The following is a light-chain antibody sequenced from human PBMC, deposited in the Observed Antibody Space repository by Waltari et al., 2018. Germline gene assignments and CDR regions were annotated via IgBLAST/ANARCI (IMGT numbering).Light chain of an antibody. CDR1: SSDVGGNNY. CDR3: SSYTSSSTWV. CDR2: DVS. J-gene: IGLJ3*02. Sequence: QSALTQPASVSGSTGQSITISCTGTSSDVGGNNYVSWYQQHPGKAHNLMIYDVSKRHSLVFYRFSGSQSSNTASLPISGLQAEDVADYYCSSYTSSSTWVFVGVIKLTVL. V-gene: IGLV2-14*01.